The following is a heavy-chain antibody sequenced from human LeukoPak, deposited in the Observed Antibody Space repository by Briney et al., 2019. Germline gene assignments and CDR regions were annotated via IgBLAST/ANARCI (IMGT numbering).Heavy chain of an antibody. V-gene: IGHV4-38-2*02. Sequence: VSGXSISXGYYWGGSRAPRGKGLEGIGIIYDSGSTYYNPSLKRRVTISGDKSKNKLSLKLTSVPAADTAVYYCPRDHCSSTSCLNWFDPWGQGTLVTVSS. CDR3: PRDHCSSTSCLNWFDP. J-gene: IGHJ5*02. CDR1: GXSISXGYY. D-gene: IGHD2-2*01. CDR2: IYDSGST.